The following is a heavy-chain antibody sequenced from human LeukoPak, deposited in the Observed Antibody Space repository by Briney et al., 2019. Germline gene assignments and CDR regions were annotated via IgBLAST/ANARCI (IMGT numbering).Heavy chain of an antibody. Sequence: PGGSLRLSCAASGFTFDDYAMHWVRQAPGKGLEWVSGISWNSGSIGYADSVKGRFTISRDNAKNSLYLQMNSLRAEDTALYYCAKGSNYYGSGSYQLDYWGQGTLVTVSS. CDR1: GFTFDDYA. CDR2: ISWNSGSI. J-gene: IGHJ4*02. D-gene: IGHD3-10*01. CDR3: AKGSNYYGSGSYQLDY. V-gene: IGHV3-9*01.